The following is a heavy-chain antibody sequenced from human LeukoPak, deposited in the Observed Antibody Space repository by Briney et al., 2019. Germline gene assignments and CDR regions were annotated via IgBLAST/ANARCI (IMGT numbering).Heavy chain of an antibody. Sequence: PGRSLRLSCAASGFTFSSYGMHWVRQAPGKGLEWAAVISNDGSNKYYADSVKGRFTISRDNSKNTLYLQMNSLRAEDTAVYYCANKKGDYWGQGTLVTVSS. CDR2: ISNDGSNK. CDR3: ANKKGDY. J-gene: IGHJ4*02. D-gene: IGHD3-10*01. V-gene: IGHV3-30*18. CDR1: GFTFSSYG.